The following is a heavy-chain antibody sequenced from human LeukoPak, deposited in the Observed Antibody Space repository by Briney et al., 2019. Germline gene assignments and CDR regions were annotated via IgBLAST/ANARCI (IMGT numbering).Heavy chain of an antibody. D-gene: IGHD1-26*01. CDR2: IWYDGSNK. J-gene: IGHJ6*02. Sequence: GGSLRLSCAASGFTFSSYGMRWVRQAPGKGLEWVAVIWYDGSNKYYADSVKGRFTISRDNSKNTLYLQMNSLRAEDTAVYYCASIVGAPYGMDVWGQGTTVTVSS. V-gene: IGHV3-33*01. CDR3: ASIVGAPYGMDV. CDR1: GFTFSSYG.